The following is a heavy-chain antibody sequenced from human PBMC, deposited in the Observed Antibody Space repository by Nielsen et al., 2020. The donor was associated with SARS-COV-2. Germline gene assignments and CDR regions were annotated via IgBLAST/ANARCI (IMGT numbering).Heavy chain of an antibody. J-gene: IGHJ4*02. D-gene: IGHD4-17*01. CDR2: INTNGDTT. CDR1: GFTFSYYA. Sequence: GGPLRLSCSASGFTFSYYAMHWVLQAPGKGLEYVSAINTNGDTTYYADSVKGRFTTSRDNSKNTLYLQMSSLRAEDTAVYYCVKVLYGERLVYDYWGQGTLVTVSS. V-gene: IGHV3-64D*09. CDR3: VKVLYGERLVYDY.